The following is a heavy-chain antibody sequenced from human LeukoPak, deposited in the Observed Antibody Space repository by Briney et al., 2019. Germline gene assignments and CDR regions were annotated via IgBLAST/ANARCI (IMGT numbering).Heavy chain of an antibody. D-gene: IGHD7-27*01. J-gene: IGHJ6*02. CDR2: IYPDDSDT. V-gene: IGHV5-51*01. Sequence: GESLKISCKGSGYSFTTYWIGWVRQMPGKGLEWMGVIYPDDSDTRYSPSFQGQVTMSADKSISTAYLQWSSLKASDTAMYYCARHPRLTGVYGMDVWGQGTTVTVSS. CDR3: ARHPRLTGVYGMDV. CDR1: GYSFTTYW.